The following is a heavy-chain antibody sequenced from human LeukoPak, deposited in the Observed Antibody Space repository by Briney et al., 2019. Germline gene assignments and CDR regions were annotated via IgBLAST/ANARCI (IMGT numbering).Heavy chain of an antibody. D-gene: IGHD1-26*01. V-gene: IGHV3-66*01. Sequence: GGSLRLSCAASGFTVSSNYMSWVRQAPGTGLEWVSVIYSVGSTHYADSVKGRFTISRDNSRNTLSLQMHSLRAEDTAVYYCARGLIVGPRIRSDAFDIWGQGTMVTVSS. CDR1: GFTVSSNY. CDR2: IYSVGST. J-gene: IGHJ3*02. CDR3: ARGLIVGPRIRSDAFDI.